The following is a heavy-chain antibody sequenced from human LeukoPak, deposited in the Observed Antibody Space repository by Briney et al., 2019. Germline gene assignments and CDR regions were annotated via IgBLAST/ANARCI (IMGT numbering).Heavy chain of an antibody. J-gene: IGHJ3*02. V-gene: IGHV1-18*04. D-gene: IGHD1-26*01. CDR1: GYTFTSYY. CDR3: ARSWDVYDAFDI. Sequence: ASVKVSCKASGYTFTSYYMHWVRQAPGQGLEWMGGIIPIFGTANYAQKLQGRVTMTTDTSTSTAYMELRSLRSDDTAVYYCARSWDVYDAFDIWGQGTMVTVSS. CDR2: IIPIFGTA.